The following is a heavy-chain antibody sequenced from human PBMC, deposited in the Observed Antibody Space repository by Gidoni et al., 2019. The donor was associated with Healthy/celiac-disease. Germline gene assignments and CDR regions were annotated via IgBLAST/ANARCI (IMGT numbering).Heavy chain of an antibody. CDR1: GCSISSGSYY. CDR3: ARAGTIFGARWNWFDP. D-gene: IGHD3-3*01. J-gene: IGHJ5*02. CDR2: IYTSGST. Sequence: QVQLQESGPGLVKPSQTLSLTCTVSGCSISSGSYYWSWIRQPAGKGLEWIGRIYTSGSTNYNPSLKSRVTISVDTSKNQFSLKLSSVTAADTAVYYCARAGTIFGARWNWFDPWGQGTLVTVSS. V-gene: IGHV4-61*02.